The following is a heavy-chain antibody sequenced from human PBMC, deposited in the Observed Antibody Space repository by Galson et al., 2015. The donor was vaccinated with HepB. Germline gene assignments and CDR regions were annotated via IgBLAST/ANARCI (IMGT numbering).Heavy chain of an antibody. V-gene: IGHV3-7*03. CDR3: ARFSRGGWSNYYYYGTDV. CDR1: EFTFSRYW. Sequence: SLRLSCAASEFTFSRYWMSWVRQAPGKGLGWVANIKQDGSEKYYVDSVKGRFTISRDNAKNSLYLQVNSLRAEDTAVYYCARFSRGGWSNYYYYGTDVWGQGTTVTVSS. CDR2: IKQDGSEK. D-gene: IGHD6-19*01. J-gene: IGHJ6*02.